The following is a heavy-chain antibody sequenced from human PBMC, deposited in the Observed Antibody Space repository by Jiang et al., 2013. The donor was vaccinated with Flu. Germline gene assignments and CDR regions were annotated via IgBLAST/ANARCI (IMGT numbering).Heavy chain of an antibody. CDR2: IYYSGST. CDR1: GGSISSSSFY. V-gene: IGHV4-39*07. CDR3: ARRAGVIIWGPKGSWFDP. J-gene: IGHJ5*02. Sequence: GLVKPSETLSLTCTVSGGSISSSSFYWGWIRQPPGKGLEWIGSIYYSGSTDYNPSLKSRVTISVDTSKNQFSLKLSSVTAADTAVYYCARRAGVIIWGPKGSWFDPWGQGTLVTVSS. D-gene: IGHD3-10*01.